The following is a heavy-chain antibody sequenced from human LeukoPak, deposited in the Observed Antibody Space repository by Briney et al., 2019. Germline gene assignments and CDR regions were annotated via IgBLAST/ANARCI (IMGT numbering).Heavy chain of an antibody. CDR3: ARSVFSVAGIAY. CDR2: IYYSGST. Sequence: SETLSLTCTVSGXSISSSSYYWGWIRQPPGKGLEWIGSIYYSGSTYYNPSLKSRVTISVDTSKNQFSLKLSSVTAADTAVYYCARSVFSVAGIAYWGQGTLVTVSS. CDR1: GXSISSSSYY. V-gene: IGHV4-39*01. J-gene: IGHJ4*02. D-gene: IGHD6-19*01.